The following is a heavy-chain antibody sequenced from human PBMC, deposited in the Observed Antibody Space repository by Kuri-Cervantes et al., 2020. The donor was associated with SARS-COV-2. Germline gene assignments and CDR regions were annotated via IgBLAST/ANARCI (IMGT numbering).Heavy chain of an antibody. Sequence: GESLKISCAASGFTFSSYSMNWARQAPGKGLEWVSSISSSSSYIYYADSVKGRFTISRDNAKNSLYLQMNSLRAEDTAVYYCARGITMIVVVTPFDYWGQGTLVTVSS. CDR1: GFTFSSYS. D-gene: IGHD3-22*01. CDR2: ISSSSSYI. J-gene: IGHJ4*02. CDR3: ARGITMIVVVTPFDY. V-gene: IGHV3-21*01.